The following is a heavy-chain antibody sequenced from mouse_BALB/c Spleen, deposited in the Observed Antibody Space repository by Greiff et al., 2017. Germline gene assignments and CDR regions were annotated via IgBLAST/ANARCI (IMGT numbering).Heavy chain of an antibody. CDR3: ARYYDHGGFAY. J-gene: IGHJ3*01. CDR1: GFNIKDTY. D-gene: IGHD2-4*01. CDR2: IDPANGNT. V-gene: IGHV14-3*02. Sequence: EVKLQESGAELVKPGASVKLSCTASGFNIKDTYMHWVKQRPEQGLEWIGRIDPANGNTKYDPKFQGKATITADTSSNTAYLQLSSLTSEDTAVYYCARYYDHGGFAYWGQGTLVTVSA.